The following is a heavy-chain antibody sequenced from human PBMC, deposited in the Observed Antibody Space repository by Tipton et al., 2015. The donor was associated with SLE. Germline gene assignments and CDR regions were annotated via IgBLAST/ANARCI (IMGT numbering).Heavy chain of an antibody. V-gene: IGHV4-59*01. D-gene: IGHD1-14*01. CDR1: GGSISGYY. CDR3: ARAPPGLRSNRYFDY. Sequence: TLSLTCTVSGGSISGYYWSWIRQPPGKGLEWIGYIYYTGSTKYNPSLKSRVTISKDTSKNQFSLELRSVIASDTAVYYCARAPPGLRSNRYFDYWGQGTLVTVSS. CDR2: IYYTGST. J-gene: IGHJ4*02.